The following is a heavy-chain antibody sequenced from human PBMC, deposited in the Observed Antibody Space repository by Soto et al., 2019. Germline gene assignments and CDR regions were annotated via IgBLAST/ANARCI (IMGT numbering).Heavy chain of an antibody. CDR1: GFTFNLYT. D-gene: IGHD1-1*01. V-gene: IGHV3-23*01. Sequence: PGGSLRLSCAASGFTFNLYTMSCVRQAPGKGLEWVSGSYGSASKTFYADSVKGRFTISRDQSRNTVYLQMNSLRAEDTAVYYCAKDKEPDGACDIDYWGQGARVTVSS. CDR2: SYGSASKT. CDR3: AKDKEPDGACDIDY. J-gene: IGHJ4*02.